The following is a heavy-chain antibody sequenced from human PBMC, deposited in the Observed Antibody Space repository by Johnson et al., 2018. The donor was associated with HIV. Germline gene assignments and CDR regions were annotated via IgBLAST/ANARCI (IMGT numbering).Heavy chain of an antibody. CDR2: ISYDGRNK. CDR1: GFTFSSYW. J-gene: IGHJ3*02. Sequence: QVQLVESGGGLVQPGGSLRLSCAASGFTFSSYWMSWVRQAPGKGLEWVAVISYDGRNKYYADSVKGRFTISRDNSKNTLYLQMNSLRAEDTAVYYCARVGQKLVPVPRGAFDIWGQGTMVTVSS. D-gene: IGHD6-6*01. CDR3: ARVGQKLVPVPRGAFDI. V-gene: IGHV3-30*03.